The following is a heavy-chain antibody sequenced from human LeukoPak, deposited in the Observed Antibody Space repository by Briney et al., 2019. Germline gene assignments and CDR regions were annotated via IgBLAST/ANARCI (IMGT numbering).Heavy chain of an antibody. V-gene: IGHV1-18*01. D-gene: IGHD3-9*01. CDR1: GYTFTSYG. CDR3: AREETYYDTLTGSPQYYYYYGMDV. J-gene: IGHJ6*02. Sequence: ASVKVSCKASGYTFTSYGISWVRQAPGQGLEWMGWISAYNGNTNYAQKLQGRVTMTTDTSTSTAYMELRSLRSDDTAVYYCAREETYYDTLTGSPQYYYYYGMDVWGQGTTVTVSS. CDR2: ISAYNGNT.